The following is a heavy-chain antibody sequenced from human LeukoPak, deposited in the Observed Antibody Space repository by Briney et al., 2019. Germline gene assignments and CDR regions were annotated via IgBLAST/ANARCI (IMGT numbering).Heavy chain of an antibody. D-gene: IGHD6-19*01. J-gene: IGHJ4*02. V-gene: IGHV3-23*01. CDR3: AKGSYSSGWANRY. Sequence: GGSLSLSCAASGLTFSSYAMRWVHQARRKGLEGVSAIRGSGAGTYYADSVKARLTIPRENSKNTLYLQMNRLRADDTAVYYCAKGSYSSGWANRYWGQGTLVTVSS. CDR1: GLTFSSYA. CDR2: IRGSGAGT.